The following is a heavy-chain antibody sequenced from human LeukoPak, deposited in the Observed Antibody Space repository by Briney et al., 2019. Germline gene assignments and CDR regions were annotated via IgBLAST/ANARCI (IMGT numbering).Heavy chain of an antibody. CDR1: GGSISSGSYY. Sequence: SQTLSLTCTVSGGSISSGSYYWRWIRQPAGKGLEWLGRIYTSGSTNYNPSLKSRVTISVDTSKNQFSLKLSSVTAADTAVYYCARGYYDFWSGYPSFDYWGQGTLVTVSS. CDR2: IYTSGST. V-gene: IGHV4-61*02. D-gene: IGHD3-3*01. CDR3: ARGYYDFWSGYPSFDY. J-gene: IGHJ4*02.